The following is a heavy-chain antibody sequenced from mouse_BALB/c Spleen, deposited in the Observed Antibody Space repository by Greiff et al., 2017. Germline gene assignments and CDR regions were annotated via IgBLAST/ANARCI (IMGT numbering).Heavy chain of an antibody. CDR1: GFTFSSFG. J-gene: IGHJ2*01. V-gene: IGHV5-17*02. CDR2: ISSGSSTI. Sequence: EVKLMESGGGLVQPGGSRKLSCAASGFTFSSFGMHWVRQAPEKGLEWVAYISSGSSTIYYADTVKGRFTISRDNPKNTLFLQMTSLRSEDTAMYYCARGGRDYWGQGTTLTVSS. CDR3: ARGGRDY.